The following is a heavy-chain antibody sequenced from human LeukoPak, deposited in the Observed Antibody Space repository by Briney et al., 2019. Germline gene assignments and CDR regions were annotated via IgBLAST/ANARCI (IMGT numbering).Heavy chain of an antibody. CDR1: GGSFSGYY. J-gene: IGHJ5*02. V-gene: IGHV4-34*01. Sequence: SETLSLTCAVYGGSFSGYYWSWIRQPPGKGLEWIGEINHSGSTNYNPSLKSRVTISVDTSKNQFSLKLSSVTAADTAVYYCARGGVLLWFGELSFNWFDPWGQGTLVTVSS. CDR2: INHSGST. D-gene: IGHD3-10*01. CDR3: ARGGVLLWFGELSFNWFDP.